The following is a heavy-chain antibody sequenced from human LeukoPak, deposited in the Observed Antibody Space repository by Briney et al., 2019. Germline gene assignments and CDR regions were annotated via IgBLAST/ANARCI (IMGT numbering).Heavy chain of an antibody. Sequence: GGSLQLSGAALEIASSSYAVSWVRQAPGKELEWVSAISGSGGSTYYADSVKGRFTISRDNSKNTLDLQMNSLRAEDTAVYYCAKGVTGVAGRHYFDYWGQGTLVTVSS. V-gene: IGHV3-23*01. CDR2: ISGSGGST. J-gene: IGHJ4*02. D-gene: IGHD6-19*01. CDR3: AKGVTGVAGRHYFDY. CDR1: EIASSSYA.